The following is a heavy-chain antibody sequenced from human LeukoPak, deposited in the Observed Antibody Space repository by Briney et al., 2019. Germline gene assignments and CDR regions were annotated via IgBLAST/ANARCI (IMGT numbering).Heavy chain of an antibody. Sequence: GGSLRLSCAASGFTLRSYAMSWVRQAPGKGLEWVSGISGSGGRRDYADSVKGRFTISTDNSKNTLYLQMNSLRAEDTAVYYCAKGSIVVLTAIPFDSWGQGTLVTVSS. CDR2: ISGSGGRR. CDR3: AKGSIVVLTAIPFDS. D-gene: IGHD2-21*02. CDR1: GFTLRSYA. V-gene: IGHV3-23*01. J-gene: IGHJ4*01.